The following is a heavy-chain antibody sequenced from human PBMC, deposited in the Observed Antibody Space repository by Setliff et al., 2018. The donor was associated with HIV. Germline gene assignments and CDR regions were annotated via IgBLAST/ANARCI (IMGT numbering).Heavy chain of an antibody. D-gene: IGHD5-12*01. V-gene: IGHV1-69*10. Sequence: GASVKVSCKPSGYTFTTYGLSWVRQAPGQGLEWMGGIIPILGIANYAQKFQGRVTITADESTSTAYMELSSLRSEDTAVYYCAREHGGYADYWGQGTLVTVSS. J-gene: IGHJ4*02. CDR3: AREHGGYADY. CDR1: GYTFTTYG. CDR2: IIPILGIA.